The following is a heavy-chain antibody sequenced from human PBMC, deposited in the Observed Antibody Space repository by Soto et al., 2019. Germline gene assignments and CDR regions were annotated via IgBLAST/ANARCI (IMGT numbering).Heavy chain of an antibody. CDR2: ISSSSSTI. J-gene: IGHJ4*02. D-gene: IGHD6-19*01. CDR1: GFTFSSYS. Sequence: EAQLVESGGGLVQPGGSLRLSCAASGFTFSSYSMNWVRQAPGKGLEWISYISSSSSTIYYADSVQGRFTISRDNARNSLYLQMNSLRDGDTAMYYCARDSPSGWHFGYRGQGALVTVSS. V-gene: IGHV3-48*02. CDR3: ARDSPSGWHFGY.